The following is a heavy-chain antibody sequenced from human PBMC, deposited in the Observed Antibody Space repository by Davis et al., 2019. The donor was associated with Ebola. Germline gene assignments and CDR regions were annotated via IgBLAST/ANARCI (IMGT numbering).Heavy chain of an antibody. CDR1: GFTVSSNY. CDR2: IYSGGST. D-gene: IGHD5-12*01. V-gene: IGHV3-66*01. Sequence: PGGSLRLSCAASGFTVSSNYMSWVRQAPGKGLEWVSVIYSGGSTYYADSVKGRFTISRDNSKNTLYLQMNSLRAEDTAVYYCARRWLRGSFDYWGQGTLVTVSS. J-gene: IGHJ4*02. CDR3: ARRWLRGSFDY.